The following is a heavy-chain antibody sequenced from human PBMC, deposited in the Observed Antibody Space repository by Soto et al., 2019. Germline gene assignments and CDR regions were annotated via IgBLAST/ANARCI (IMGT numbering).Heavy chain of an antibody. V-gene: IGHV4-4*02. Sequence: PSETLSLTCAVSGGSISSNNWWTWVRLPPGKGLEWIGEIYPSGITNYSPSLKSRVTMSVDKAKNPFSLKLNSVTAADTAMYYSTKQAYKRGATCLFFDYWGQGSLLTVS. CDR1: GGSISSNNW. D-gene: IGHD1-26*01. CDR2: IYPSGIT. J-gene: IGHJ4*02. CDR3: TKQAYKRGATCLFFDY.